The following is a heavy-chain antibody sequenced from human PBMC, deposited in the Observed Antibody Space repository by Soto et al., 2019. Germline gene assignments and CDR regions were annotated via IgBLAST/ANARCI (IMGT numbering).Heavy chain of an antibody. CDR1: GFSFSSYA. CDR3: AKAPTDYYDSSGYYFDY. Sequence: GGSLRLSCAASGFSFSSYAMHWVRQAPGKGLEWVSGISGSGGNTYYADSVKGRFTISRDNSKNTLYLQMNSLRAEDTAVYYCAKAPTDYYDSSGYYFDYWGQGTLVTVSS. V-gene: IGHV3-23*01. CDR2: ISGSGGNT. D-gene: IGHD3-22*01. J-gene: IGHJ4*02.